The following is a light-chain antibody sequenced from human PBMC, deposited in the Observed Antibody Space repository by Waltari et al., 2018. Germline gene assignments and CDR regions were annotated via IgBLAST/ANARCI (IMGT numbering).Light chain of an antibody. Sequence: NFVLAQPHSMSESPGKTITISCTRSSGSLGNYYVQWYQKRPGSAPTPLIYNDDQRPPWVPDRFSGSIDVSSNSASLTISGLRTEDEADYYCQSYDNTNFVAFGGGTKVTVL. CDR2: NDD. V-gene: IGLV6-57*04. CDR3: QSYDNTNFVA. J-gene: IGLJ2*01. CDR1: SGSLGNYY.